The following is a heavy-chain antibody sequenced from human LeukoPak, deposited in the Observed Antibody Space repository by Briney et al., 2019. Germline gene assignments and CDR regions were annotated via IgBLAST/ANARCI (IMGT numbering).Heavy chain of an antibody. Sequence: GGSLRLSCAASGFTFSTYSMNWDRQAPGKGLEWVSYITSSSSTIYYADSVKGRFNISRDNAKNSLYLQVNSLRDEDTAVYYCARGRGSSSWDFDYWGQGTLVTVSS. CDR2: ITSSSSTI. CDR1: GFTFSTYS. V-gene: IGHV3-48*02. D-gene: IGHD6-13*01. J-gene: IGHJ4*02. CDR3: ARGRGSSSWDFDY.